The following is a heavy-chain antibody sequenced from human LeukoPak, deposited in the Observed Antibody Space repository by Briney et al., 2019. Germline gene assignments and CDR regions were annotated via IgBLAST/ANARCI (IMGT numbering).Heavy chain of an antibody. CDR1: GFTFSSYS. J-gene: IGHJ4*02. D-gene: IGHD3-10*01. CDR2: ISCSSSYI. V-gene: IGHV3-21*01. CDR3: ARAEFTMVRGVIRDYFDY. Sequence: GGSQRLSCAASGFTFSSYSMNWVRQAPGRGLEWVSSISCSSSYIYYADSVKGRFTISRDNAKNSLYLQMNSLRAEDTAVYYCARAEFTMVRGVIRDYFDYWGQGTLVTVSA.